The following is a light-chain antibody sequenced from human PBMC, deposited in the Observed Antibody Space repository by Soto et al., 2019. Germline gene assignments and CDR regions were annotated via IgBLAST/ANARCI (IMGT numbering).Light chain of an antibody. CDR1: QSISSW. CDR2: DAS. Sequence: DIQMTQSPSTLSASVGDRVTITCRASQSISSWLAWYQQKPGKAPKLLIYDASSLESGVPSRFSGSGSGTEFTLAISSLQPDDFATYYCQQYKSYSQYTFGQWTKLEIK. CDR3: QQYKSYSQYT. J-gene: IGKJ2*01. V-gene: IGKV1-5*01.